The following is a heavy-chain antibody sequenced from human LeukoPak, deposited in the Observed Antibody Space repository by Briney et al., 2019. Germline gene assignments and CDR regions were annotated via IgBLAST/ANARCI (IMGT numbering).Heavy chain of an antibody. D-gene: IGHD3-3*01. CDR3: ASGFFYYYYMDV. CDR1: GFTFSSYW. Sequence: GGSLRLSCAASGFTFSSYWMSWVRQAPGKGLEWVANIKKDGSEKFYGDSVKGRFTISRDNAKNSLYLQMNSLRAEDSAVYYCASGFFYYYYMDVWGKGTTVTVSS. CDR2: IKKDGSEK. V-gene: IGHV3-7*01. J-gene: IGHJ6*03.